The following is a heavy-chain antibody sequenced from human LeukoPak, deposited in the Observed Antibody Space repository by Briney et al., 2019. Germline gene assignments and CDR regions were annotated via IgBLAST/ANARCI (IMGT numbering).Heavy chain of an antibody. CDR2: INHSGST. D-gene: IGHD1-26*01. V-gene: IGHV4-34*01. J-gene: IGHJ3*02. CDR1: GGSFSGYY. CDR3: AIISGAFDI. Sequence: SETLSLTCAVYGGSFSGYYWSWIRQPPGKGLEWIGEINHSGSTNYNPSLKSPVTISVDTSKNQFSLKLSSVTAADTAVYYCAIISGAFDIWGQGTMVTVSS.